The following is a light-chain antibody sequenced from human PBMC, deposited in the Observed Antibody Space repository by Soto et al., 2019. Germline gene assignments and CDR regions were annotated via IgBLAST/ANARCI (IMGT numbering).Light chain of an antibody. Sequence: EIVLTQSPGTLSLSPGERATLSCRASQSVSVTYLAWYQQRPGQAPRLLLYGASTRATGITGRFSGSGSGTDFTLTISRLEPEDFAVYYCQQFGTSPTFGQGTKVEIK. J-gene: IGKJ1*01. CDR3: QQFGTSPT. V-gene: IGKV3-20*01. CDR2: GAS. CDR1: QSVSVTY.